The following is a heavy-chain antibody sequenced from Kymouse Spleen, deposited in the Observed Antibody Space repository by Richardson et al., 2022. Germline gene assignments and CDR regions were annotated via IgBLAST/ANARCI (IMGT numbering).Heavy chain of an antibody. V-gene: IGHV3-30*18. Sequence: QVQLVESGGGVVQPGRSLRLSCAASGFTFSSYGMHWVRQAPGKGLEWVAVISYDGSNKYYADSVKGRFTISRDNSKNTLYLQMNSLRAEDTAVYYCAKECMLYRDYYYYGMDVWGQGTTVTVSS. CDR2: ISYDGSNK. CDR1: GFTFSSYG. CDR3: AKECMLYRDYYYYGMDV. J-gene: IGHJ6*02. D-gene: IGHD2-8*01.